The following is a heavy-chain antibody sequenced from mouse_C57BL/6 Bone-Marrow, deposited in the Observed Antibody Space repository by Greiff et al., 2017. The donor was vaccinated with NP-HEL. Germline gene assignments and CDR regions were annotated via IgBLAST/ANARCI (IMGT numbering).Heavy chain of an antibody. V-gene: IGHV5-4*01. J-gene: IGHJ4*01. CDR2: ISDGGSYT. D-gene: IGHD2-3*01. Sequence: EVHLVESGGGLVKPGGSLKLSCAASGFTFSSYAMSWVRQTPEKRLEWVATISDGGSYTYYPDNVKGRFTISRDNAKNNLYLQMSHLKSEDTAMYYCARVGGYYDYAMDYWGQGTSVTVSS. CDR1: GFTFSSYA. CDR3: ARVGGYYDYAMDY.